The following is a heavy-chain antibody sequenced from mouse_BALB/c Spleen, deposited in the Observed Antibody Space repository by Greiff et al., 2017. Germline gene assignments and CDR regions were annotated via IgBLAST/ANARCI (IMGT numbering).Heavy chain of an antibody. D-gene: IGHD1-1*02. J-gene: IGHJ4*01. CDR2: FYPGSGSI. Sequence: QVQLQQSGAELVKPGASVKLSCKASGYTFTEYTIHWVNQRSGQGLEWIGWFYPGSGSIKYNEKFKDKATLTADKSSSTVYMELSRLTSEDSAVYCGARHETRGRYGDEWGEGTSGTVSS. V-gene: IGHV1-62-2*01. CDR3: ARHETRGRYGDE. CDR1: GYTFTEYT.